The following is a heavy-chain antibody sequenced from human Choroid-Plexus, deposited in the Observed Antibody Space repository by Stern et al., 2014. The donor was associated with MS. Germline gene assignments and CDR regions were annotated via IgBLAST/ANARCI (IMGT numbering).Heavy chain of an antibody. V-gene: IGHV3-30*18. CDR1: GFTFGSCA. CDR3: AKDRQYLTYFFDH. J-gene: IGHJ5*02. CDR2: VSYDGSNK. D-gene: IGHD2/OR15-2a*01. Sequence: VQLVESGGGVVQPGRPLGLSWVASGFTFGSCAMHWVRQVPGKGLEWVAGVSYDGSNKYYADSVKGRFTISRDNSQNTLYMQMSSLRPEDTAVYYCAKDRQYLTYFFDHWGQGSLVTVSS.